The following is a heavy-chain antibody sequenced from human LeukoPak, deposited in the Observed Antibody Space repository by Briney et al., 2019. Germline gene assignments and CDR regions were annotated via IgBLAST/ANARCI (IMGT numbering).Heavy chain of an antibody. CDR3: ARRKEMATIPPFDI. J-gene: IGHJ3*02. V-gene: IGHV4-34*01. D-gene: IGHD5-24*01. CDR1: GGSFSGYY. CDR2: INHSGST. Sequence: PSETLSLTCAVYGGSFSGYYWSWIRQPPGKGLEWIGEINHSGSTNYNPSLKSRVTISVDTSKNQFSLKLSSVTAADTAVYYCARRKEMATIPPFDIWGQGTMVTVSS.